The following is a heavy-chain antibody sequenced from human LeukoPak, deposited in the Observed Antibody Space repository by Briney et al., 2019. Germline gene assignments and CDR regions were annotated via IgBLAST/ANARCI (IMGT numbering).Heavy chain of an antibody. CDR3: AREASGPYDTSPPSDAFDI. D-gene: IGHD3-22*01. CDR2: ISSSGSTI. CDR1: GFTFSDYY. Sequence: PGGSLRLSCAASGFTFSDYYMSWIRQAPGKGLEWVSYISSSGSTIYYADSVKGRFTISRDNAKNSLYLQMNSLRAEDTAVYYCAREASGPYDTSPPSDAFDIWGQGTMVTVSS. J-gene: IGHJ3*02. V-gene: IGHV3-11*04.